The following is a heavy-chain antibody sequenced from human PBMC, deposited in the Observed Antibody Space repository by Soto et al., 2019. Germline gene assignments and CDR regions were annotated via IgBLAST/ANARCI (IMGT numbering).Heavy chain of an antibody. D-gene: IGHD3-22*01. CDR1: GGTPSNSA. J-gene: IGHJ6*02. Sequence: QVHLLLQSGAEVKKPGSSVKVSCKASGGTPSNSAFSWVRQAPGQGLEWMGGIIPVFGLVKYAQNFQGRVTITADESTNTAYMELSSLRPEDTAVYYCAGGRIVVVGSRAYYGMDVWGQGTTVTVSS. V-gene: IGHV1-69*01. CDR2: IIPVFGLV. CDR3: AGGRIVVVGSRAYYGMDV.